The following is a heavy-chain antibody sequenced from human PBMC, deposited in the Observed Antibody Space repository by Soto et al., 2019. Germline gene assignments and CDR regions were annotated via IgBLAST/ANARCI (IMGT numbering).Heavy chain of an antibody. Sequence: SLRLCCAASGFTFHTYAMTWFRQAPDKGLEWVSAITGGGGRTYYADSVKGRFTISRDSSKNTLYLQMNSLRVEDTAVYYCAKRGLDSGGWDYYALAVWGQGPAIT. V-gene: IGHV3-23*01. CDR1: GFTFHTYA. J-gene: IGHJ6*02. CDR2: ITGGGGRT. D-gene: IGHD1-1*01. CDR3: AKRGLDSGGWDYYALAV.